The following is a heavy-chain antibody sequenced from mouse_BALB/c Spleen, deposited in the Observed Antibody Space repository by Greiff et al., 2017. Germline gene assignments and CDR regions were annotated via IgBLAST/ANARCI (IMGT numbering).Heavy chain of an antibody. CDR2: ISSGSSTI. CDR1: GFTFSSFG. CDR3: ARSYDYDGFDY. J-gene: IGHJ2*01. Sequence: DVMLVESGGGLVQPGGSRKLSCAASGFTFSSFGMHWVRQAPEKGLEWVAYISSGSSTIYYADTVKGRFTISRDNPKNTLFLQMTSLRSEDTAMYYCARSYDYDGFDYWGQGTTLTVSS. D-gene: IGHD2-4*01. V-gene: IGHV5-17*02.